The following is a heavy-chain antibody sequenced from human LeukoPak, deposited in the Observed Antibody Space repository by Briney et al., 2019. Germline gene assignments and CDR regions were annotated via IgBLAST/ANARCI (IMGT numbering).Heavy chain of an antibody. CDR2: IIPIFGTA. Sequence: GASVKVSCKASGGTFISYAISWVRQAPGQGLEWMGRIIPIFGTANYAQKFQGRVTITTDESTSTAYMELSSLRSDDTAVHYCAREGEDSDYVWGSYAFDIWGQGTMVTVSS. J-gene: IGHJ3*02. D-gene: IGHD3-16*01. CDR3: AREGEDSDYVWGSYAFDI. CDR1: GGTFISYA. V-gene: IGHV1-69*05.